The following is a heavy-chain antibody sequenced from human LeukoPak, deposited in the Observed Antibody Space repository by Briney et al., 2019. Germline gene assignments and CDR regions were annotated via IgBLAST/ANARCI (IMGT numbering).Heavy chain of an antibody. CDR3: ARCSTSCYLSPGVLGY. CDR2: MNPNSGNT. D-gene: IGHD2-2*01. Sequence: ASVKVSCKASGYTFTSYDINWVRQATGQGPEWMGWMNPNSGNTGYAQKFQGRVTMTRNTSISTAYMELSSLRSEDTAVYYCARCSTSCYLSPGVLGYWGQGTLVTVSS. V-gene: IGHV1-8*01. CDR1: GYTFTSYD. J-gene: IGHJ4*02.